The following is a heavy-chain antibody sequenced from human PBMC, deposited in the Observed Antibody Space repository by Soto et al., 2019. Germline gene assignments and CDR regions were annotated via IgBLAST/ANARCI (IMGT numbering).Heavy chain of an antibody. CDR2: ISWDGGST. J-gene: IGHJ6*02. V-gene: IGHV3-43*01. D-gene: IGHD3-10*01. Sequence: GGSLRLSCAASGFTFDDYTMHWVRQAPGKGLEWVSLISWDGGSTYYADSVKGRFTISRDNSKNSLYLQMNSLRTEDTALYYCAKARVVRGSETYYYGMDVWGQGTTVTVSS. CDR3: AKARVVRGSETYYYGMDV. CDR1: GFTFDDYT.